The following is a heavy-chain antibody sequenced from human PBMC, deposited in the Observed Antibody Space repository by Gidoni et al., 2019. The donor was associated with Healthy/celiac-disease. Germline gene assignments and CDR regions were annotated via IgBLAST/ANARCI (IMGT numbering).Heavy chain of an antibody. CDR1: GFPFDDYA. V-gene: IGHV3-9*01. J-gene: IGHJ4*02. Sequence: EVQLVESGGGLVQPGRSLRLSCAASGFPFDDYAMHLVRQAPGKGLEWVSGISWNSGSIGYADSVKGRFTISRDNAKNSLYLQMNSLRAEDTALYYCAKDITIGGYCSSTSCSQYFDYWGQGTLVTVSS. D-gene: IGHD2-2*01. CDR3: AKDITIGGYCSSTSCSQYFDY. CDR2: ISWNSGSI.